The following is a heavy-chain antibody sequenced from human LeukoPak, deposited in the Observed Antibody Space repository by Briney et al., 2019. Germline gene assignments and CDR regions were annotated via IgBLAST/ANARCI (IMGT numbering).Heavy chain of an antibody. CDR1: GYTFTSYG. D-gene: IGHD3-3*01. Sequence: ASVKVSCKASGYTFTSYGISWVRQAPGQGLEWMGWISAYNGNTNYAQKLQGRVTVTTDTSTSTAYMELRSLRSDDTAVYYCARDISDTPYDFWSGYHHYFDYWGQGTLVTVSS. J-gene: IGHJ4*02. V-gene: IGHV1-18*01. CDR3: ARDISDTPYDFWSGYHHYFDY. CDR2: ISAYNGNT.